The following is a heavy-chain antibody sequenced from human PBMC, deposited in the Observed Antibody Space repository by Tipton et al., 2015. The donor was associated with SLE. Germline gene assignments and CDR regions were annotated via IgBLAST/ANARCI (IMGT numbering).Heavy chain of an antibody. CDR2: IYHSGST. CDR1: GYSISSGFY. V-gene: IGHV4-38-2*02. J-gene: IGHJ4*02. Sequence: GLVKPSETLSLTCTVSGYSISSGFYWGWIRQPPGKGLEWIGNIYHSGSTFYNPSLKSRVTISVDTSKNQFSLKLSSVTAADTAVYYCARALQNYFDYWGQGTLVTVSS. CDR3: ARALQNYFDY.